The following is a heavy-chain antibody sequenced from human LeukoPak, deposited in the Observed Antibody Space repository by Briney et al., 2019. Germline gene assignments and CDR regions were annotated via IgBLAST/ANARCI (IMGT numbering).Heavy chain of an antibody. D-gene: IGHD6-19*01. CDR1: GFTFSSYA. Sequence: GGSLRLSCAASGFTFSSYAMSWVRQAPGKGLEWVSAISGSGGSTYYADSVKGRFTISRDNSKNTLYLQMNSLRAEDTAVYYCAKTYSSGWVENYFDYWGQGTLVTVSS. V-gene: IGHV3-23*01. J-gene: IGHJ4*02. CDR3: AKTYSSGWVENYFDY. CDR2: ISGSGGST.